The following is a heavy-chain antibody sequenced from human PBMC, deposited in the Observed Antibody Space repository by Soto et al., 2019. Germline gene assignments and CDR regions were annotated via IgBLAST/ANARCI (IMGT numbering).Heavy chain of an antibody. CDR2: ISYDDSNK. J-gene: IGHJ6*02. V-gene: IGHV3-30-3*01. CDR1: GFTFSSYA. D-gene: IGHD1-26*01. Sequence: GGSLRLSCAASGFTFSSYAMHWVRQAPGKGLEWVAVISYDDSNKYYADSVKGRFTISRDNSKNTLYLQMNSLRAEDTAVYYCANPATGNGSYYFYYGMDDWGQGTTVTVSS. CDR3: ANPATGNGSYYFYYGMDD.